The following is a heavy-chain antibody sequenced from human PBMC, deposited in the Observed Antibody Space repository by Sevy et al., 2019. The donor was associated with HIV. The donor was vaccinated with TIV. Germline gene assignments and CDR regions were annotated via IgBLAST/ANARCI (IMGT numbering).Heavy chain of an antibody. J-gene: IGHJ4*02. V-gene: IGHV3-7*01. CDR2: IKQDGSEK. D-gene: IGHD2-15*01. CDR3: ATVYCSGGSCYSYYFDY. CDR1: GFTFSSYW. Sequence: GGSLRLSCAASGFTFSSYWMSWVRQAPGKGLEWVANIKQDGSEKYYVDSVKGRFTISRENAKNSLYLQMNSLRAEDTAVYYCATVYCSGGSCYSYYFDYWGQGTLVTVSS.